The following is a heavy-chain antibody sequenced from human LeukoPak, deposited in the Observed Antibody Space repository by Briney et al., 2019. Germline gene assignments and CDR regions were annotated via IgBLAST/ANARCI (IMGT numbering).Heavy chain of an antibody. CDR2: ISAYNGNT. Sequence: ASVKVSCKASGYTFTSYGISWVRQAPGQGLEWMGWISAYNGNTNYAQKLQGRVTMATDTSTSTAYMELRSLRSDDTAVYYCARDLRDIVVVVAATGWFDPWGQGTLVTVSS. V-gene: IGHV1-18*01. D-gene: IGHD2-15*01. CDR1: GYTFTSYG. J-gene: IGHJ5*02. CDR3: ARDLRDIVVVVAATGWFDP.